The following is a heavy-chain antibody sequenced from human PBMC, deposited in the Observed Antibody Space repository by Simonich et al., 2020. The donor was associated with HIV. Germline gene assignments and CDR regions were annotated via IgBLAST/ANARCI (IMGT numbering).Heavy chain of an antibody. CDR1: GGSFSGNY. D-gene: IGHD4-17*01. J-gene: IGHJ4*02. CDR2: NKHSGST. V-gene: IGHV4-34*01. CDR3: ARRHPTTVTTPYFDY. Sequence: QVQLQQWGAGLLKPSETLSLTCAVYGGSFSGNYWSWIPQPPGKGLEWIGENKHSGSTNYNPSLKSRVTISVDTSKNQFSLKLSSVTAADTAVYYCARRHPTTVTTPYFDYWGQGTLVTVSS.